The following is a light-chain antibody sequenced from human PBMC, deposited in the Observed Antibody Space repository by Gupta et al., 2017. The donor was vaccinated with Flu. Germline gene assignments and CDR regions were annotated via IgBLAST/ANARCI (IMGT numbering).Light chain of an antibody. CDR2: DVT. CDR3: TSKASRSSV. J-gene: IGLJ2*01. CDR1: ASDVGAYNY. Sequence: SALPQPPPVSWSPGRSPTIACTGTASDVGAYNYVSWYQQHPGKAPQLLIYDVTTRPSGVSYRFSGSKSGNTASRTISGRQAEDEADYDCTSKASRSSVFGGGTKLTVL. V-gene: IGLV2-14*03.